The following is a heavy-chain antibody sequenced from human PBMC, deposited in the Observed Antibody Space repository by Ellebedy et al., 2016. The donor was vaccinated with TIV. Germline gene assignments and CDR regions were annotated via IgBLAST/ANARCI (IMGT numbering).Heavy chain of an antibody. D-gene: IGHD3-10*01. CDR2: SRNKANSYTT. CDR1: GFTFSDHY. V-gene: IGHV3-72*01. CDR3: ARVSGSGSYFVFDN. Sequence: GESLKISXAASGFTFSDHYMDWVRQAPGQGLEWVGRSRNKANSYTTEYAASVKGRFTISRDDSKNSLYLQMNSLKSEDTAVYYCARVSGSGSYFVFDNWGQGTLVTVSS. J-gene: IGHJ4*02.